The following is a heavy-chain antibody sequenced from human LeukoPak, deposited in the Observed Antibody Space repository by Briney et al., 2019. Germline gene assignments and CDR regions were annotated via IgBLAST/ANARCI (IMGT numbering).Heavy chain of an antibody. CDR3: ARSGKDIVVVPAARSSYYYYYYMDV. CDR1: GGTFSSDA. J-gene: IGHJ6*03. CDR2: IIPIFGTA. V-gene: IGHV1-69*05. Sequence: SVKVSCKASGGTFSSDAISRVRQAPGQGLEWMGRIIPIFGTANYAQKFQGRVTITTDESTSTAYMELSSLRSEDTAVYYCARSGKDIVVVPAARSSYYYYYYMDVWGKGTTVTVSS. D-gene: IGHD2-2*01.